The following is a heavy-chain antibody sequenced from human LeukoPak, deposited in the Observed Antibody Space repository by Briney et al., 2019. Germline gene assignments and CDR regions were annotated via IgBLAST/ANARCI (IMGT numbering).Heavy chain of an antibody. CDR1: GGSISSYY. V-gene: IGHV4-59*08. CDR2: IYYSGST. D-gene: IGHD5-18*01. Sequence: SETLSLTCTVSGGSISSYYWSWIRQPPGKGLEWIGYIYYSGSTNYNPSLKSRVTISVDTSKNQFSLKLSSVTAADTAVYYCARHGYPNPYYYGMDVWGQGTTVTVSS. J-gene: IGHJ6*02. CDR3: ARHGYPNPYYYGMDV.